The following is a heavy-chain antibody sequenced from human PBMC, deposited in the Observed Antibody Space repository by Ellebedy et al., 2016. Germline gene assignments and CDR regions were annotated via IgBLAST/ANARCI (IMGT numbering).Heavy chain of an antibody. CDR3: ARGSDFLTGKPLDY. D-gene: IGHD3-9*01. Sequence: GSLRLSCTVSGGSISNKYWSWIRQPPGKDLEWIGYIFSNGDTHYKDSLKSRVTITIDTSKNQFSLKLSSVTAADTAVYYCARGSDFLTGKPLDYWGQGTLVTVSS. V-gene: IGHV4-59*01. CDR2: IFSNGDT. CDR1: GGSISNKY. J-gene: IGHJ4*02.